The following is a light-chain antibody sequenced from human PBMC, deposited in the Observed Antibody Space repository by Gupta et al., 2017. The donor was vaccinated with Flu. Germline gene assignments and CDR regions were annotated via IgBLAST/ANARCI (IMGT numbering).Light chain of an antibody. CDR3: QEWDSSSGV. CDR1: RLDDKY. V-gene: IGLV3-1*01. Sequence: SYEVTQPPSMSVSPGQTASITCSGDRLDDKYASWYQQKPGQSPVLVIYQDDKRPSGIPERFSGANSATTANLTISGTQAMDESYDYCQEWDSSSGVFGGGTKLTVL. CDR2: QDD. J-gene: IGLJ3*02.